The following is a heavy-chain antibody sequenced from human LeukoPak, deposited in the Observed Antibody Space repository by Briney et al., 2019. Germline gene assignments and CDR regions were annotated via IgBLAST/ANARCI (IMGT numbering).Heavy chain of an antibody. CDR1: GFTFSGFI. V-gene: IGHV3-73*01. CDR3: AAGITLVRGGTFDI. J-gene: IGHJ3*02. D-gene: IGHD3-10*01. CDR2: VTSKTNSYAT. Sequence: GGSLRLSCAASGFTFSGFIIHWVRQAPGEGLEWIGRVTSKTNSYATAYAASVKGRFTVSRDDSKKTAYLQMNSLKTEDTAVYYCAAGITLVRGGTFDIWGQGTMVIVSS.